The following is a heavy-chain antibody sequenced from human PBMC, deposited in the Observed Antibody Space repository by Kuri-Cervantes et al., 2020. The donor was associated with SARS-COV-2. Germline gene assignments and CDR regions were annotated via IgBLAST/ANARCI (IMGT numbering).Heavy chain of an antibody. Sequence: SVKVSCKASGGTFSSYAISWVRQAPGQGLEWMGRIIPISGTANYAQKFQGRVTITTDESTSTAYMELSSLRSEDTAVYYCARSEAARVLRFLEWFVLRAFDIWGQGTMVTVSS. J-gene: IGHJ3*02. D-gene: IGHD3-3*01. CDR2: IIPISGTA. CDR1: GGTFSSYA. CDR3: ARSEAARVLRFLEWFVLRAFDI. V-gene: IGHV1-69*05.